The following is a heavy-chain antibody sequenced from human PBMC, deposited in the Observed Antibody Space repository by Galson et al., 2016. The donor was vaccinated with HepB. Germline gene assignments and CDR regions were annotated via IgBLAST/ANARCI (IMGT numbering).Heavy chain of an antibody. V-gene: IGHV3-48*01. J-gene: IGHJ4*02. CDR2: ISSSSNTI. CDR1: GFTLSYYS. D-gene: IGHD1-14*01. Sequence: SLRLSCAASGFTLSYYSMNWVRQAPGKGLEWLSYISSSSNTIYYADSVKGRFTISRDNAKISLYLQMYSLIAEDTAVYYCVTQYGLTGDYWGQGTLVTVSS. CDR3: VTQYGLTGDY.